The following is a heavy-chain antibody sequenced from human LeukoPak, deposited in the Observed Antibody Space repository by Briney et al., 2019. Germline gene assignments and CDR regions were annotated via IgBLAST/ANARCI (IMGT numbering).Heavy chain of an antibody. CDR2: ISGSGDNT. D-gene: IGHD3-22*01. CDR3: AKGSYYDSSGSFYFDY. Sequence: PGGSLGLSCAASGFTFSSYGMHWVRQAPGKGLEWVSGISGSGDNTYYADSVKGRFTISRDNSKNTLYVQVNSLGTEDTAAYYCAKGSYYDSSGSFYFDYWGQGTLVTVSS. V-gene: IGHV3-23*01. CDR1: GFTFSSYG. J-gene: IGHJ4*02.